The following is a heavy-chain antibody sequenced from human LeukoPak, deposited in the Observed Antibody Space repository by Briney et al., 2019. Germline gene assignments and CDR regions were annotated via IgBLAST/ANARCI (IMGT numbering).Heavy chain of an antibody. J-gene: IGHJ5*02. Sequence: GASVKVSCNASGYTFTSYGISWVRQAPGQRLGWMGWINAGNGNTKYSQKFQGRVTITRDTSASTAYMELSRLRCEDTAGYYCVLLRTYNWCDPWGQGTLVTVSS. CDR1: GYTFTSYG. CDR2: INAGNGNT. CDR3: VLLRTYNWCDP. V-gene: IGHV1-3*01.